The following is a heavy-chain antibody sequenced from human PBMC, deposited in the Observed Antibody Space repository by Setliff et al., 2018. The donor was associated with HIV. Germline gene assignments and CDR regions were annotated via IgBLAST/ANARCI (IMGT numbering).Heavy chain of an antibody. V-gene: IGHV4-4*07. D-gene: IGHD2-15*01. CDR1: DDPISSYY. J-gene: IGHJ6*03. Sequence: PSETLSLTCYVTDDPISSYYWSWVRQPAGKGLEWIGRLYVSGDTNYNPSLKSRVTMSLDTSKKHFSLNLKPVTAADTAVYYCALTGHRLLRGYMDVWGKGTTVTVSS. CDR3: ALTGHRLLRGYMDV. CDR2: LYVSGDT.